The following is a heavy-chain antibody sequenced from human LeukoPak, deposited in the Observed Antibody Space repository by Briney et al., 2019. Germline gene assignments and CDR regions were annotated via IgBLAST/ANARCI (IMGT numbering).Heavy chain of an antibody. CDR1: GYTFTGYY. Sequence: ASVKVSCKASGYTFTGYYMHWVRQAPGRGLEWMGWINPNSGGTNYAQKFQGRVTMTRDTSISTAYMELSRLRSDDTAVYYCANLGSSSSFGFDYWGQGTLVTVSS. V-gene: IGHV1-2*02. CDR3: ANLGSSSSFGFDY. J-gene: IGHJ4*02. CDR2: INPNSGGT. D-gene: IGHD6-6*01.